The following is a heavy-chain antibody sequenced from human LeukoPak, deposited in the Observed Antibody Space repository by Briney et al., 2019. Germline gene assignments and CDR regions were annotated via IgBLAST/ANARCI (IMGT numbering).Heavy chain of an antibody. Sequence: SVKVSCKASGGTFSSYTISWVRRAPGQGLEWMGRIIPILGIANYAQKFQGRVTITADKSTSTAYMELSSLRSEDTAVYYCARSPSVGQFDPWGQGTLVTVSS. CDR1: GGTFSSYT. J-gene: IGHJ5*02. CDR2: IIPILGIA. CDR3: ARSPSVGQFDP. V-gene: IGHV1-69*02.